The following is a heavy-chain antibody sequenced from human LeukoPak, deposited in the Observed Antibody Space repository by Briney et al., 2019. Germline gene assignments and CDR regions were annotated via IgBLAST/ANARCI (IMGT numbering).Heavy chain of an antibody. D-gene: IGHD3-22*01. J-gene: IGHJ5*02. Sequence: SETLSLTCTVSGGSIRSSYYYWGWIRQPPGKGLEWIGSIYDSGSTYYNPSLKSRVTISVDTSKNQFSLKLNSVTAADTAVYYCARGDYDSSGYYWFDPWGQGTLVTVSS. CDR3: ARGDYDSSGYYWFDP. V-gene: IGHV4-39*01. CDR2: IYDSGST. CDR1: GGSIRSSYYY.